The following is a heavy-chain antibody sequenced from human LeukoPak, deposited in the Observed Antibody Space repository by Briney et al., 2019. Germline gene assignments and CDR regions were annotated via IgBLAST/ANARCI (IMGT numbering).Heavy chain of an antibody. J-gene: IGHJ3*02. CDR3: AFSQEMADAFDI. Sequence: PSETLSLNCVVSGGPFSLYFWSWIRQPPGKGLEWIGEINQSGSTNYNPPLKSRVTTSVDTSKKRLSLKLSSVTAADTAVYYCAFSQEMADAFDIWGPGTMVTVSS. CDR1: GGPFSLYF. D-gene: IGHD5-24*01. V-gene: IGHV4-34*01. CDR2: INQSGST.